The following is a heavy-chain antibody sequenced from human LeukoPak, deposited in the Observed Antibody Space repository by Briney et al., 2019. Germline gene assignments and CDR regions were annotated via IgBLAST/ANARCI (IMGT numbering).Heavy chain of an antibody. D-gene: IGHD3-16*02. CDR2: IYASGST. J-gene: IGHJ4*02. V-gene: IGHV4-4*07. Sequence: PSETLSLTCTVSGGSISSYYWTWIRQPAGKGLEWIGRIYASGSTNYNPSLKSRVTMSVDTSKNQLSLRLSSVTAADTAVYYCARDVSGYYDYIWGSYRFYFDYWGQGTLVTVSS. CDR3: ARDVSGYYDYIWGSYRFYFDY. CDR1: GGSISSYY.